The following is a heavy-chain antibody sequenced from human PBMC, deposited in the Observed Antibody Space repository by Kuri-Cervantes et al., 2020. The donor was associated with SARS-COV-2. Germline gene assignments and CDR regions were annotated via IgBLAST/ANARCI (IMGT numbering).Heavy chain of an antibody. V-gene: IGHV3-30-3*01. J-gene: IGHJ5*02. D-gene: IGHD6-19*01. CDR1: GFTFSSYA. Sequence: GESLKISCAASGFTFSSYAMHWVRQAPGKGLEWVAVISYDGSNKYYADSVKGRFTISRDNYKSTVHLQVNSLRVEDTAVYYCAKDHGSDWTFPGSWGQGTQVTVSS. CDR2: ISYDGSNK. CDR3: AKDHGSDWTFPGS.